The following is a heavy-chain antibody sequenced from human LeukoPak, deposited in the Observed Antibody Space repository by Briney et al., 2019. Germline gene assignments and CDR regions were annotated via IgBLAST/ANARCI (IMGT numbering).Heavy chain of an antibody. CDR1: GGSFSGYY. CDR3: ARELHSGSYYFDY. V-gene: IGHV4-34*01. D-gene: IGHD1-26*01. CDR2: LYHSGST. J-gene: IGHJ4*02. Sequence: SETLSLTCAVYGGSFSGYYWSWIRQPPGKGLEGIGSLYHSGSTYYNPSLKSRVTPSVDTSKNRFSLKLTSVTAADTAVYYCARELHSGSYYFDYWGQGTLVTVSS.